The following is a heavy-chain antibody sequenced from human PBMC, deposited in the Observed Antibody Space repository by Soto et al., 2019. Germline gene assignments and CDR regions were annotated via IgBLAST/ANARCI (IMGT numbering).Heavy chain of an antibody. Sequence: SETLSLTCAVYGGSFSDYSWNWIRQPPGKGLEWIGSIYYSGSTYYNPSLKSRATISVDTSKNQFSLKLSSVTAADTAVYYCARLVYDSSGYRPGWGQGTLVTVSS. CDR3: ARLVYDSSGYRPG. J-gene: IGHJ4*02. D-gene: IGHD3-22*01. CDR1: GGSFSDYS. CDR2: IYYSGST. V-gene: IGHV4-34*01.